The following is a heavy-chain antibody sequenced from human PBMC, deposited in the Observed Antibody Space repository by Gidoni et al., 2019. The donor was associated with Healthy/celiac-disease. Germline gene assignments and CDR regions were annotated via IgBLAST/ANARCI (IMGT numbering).Heavy chain of an antibody. D-gene: IGHD2-2*01. CDR1: GYTFTSYA. CDR3: ARALESICSSTSCYLYNWFDP. V-gene: IGHV1-3*01. J-gene: IGHJ5*02. Sequence: QVQLVQSGAEVKKPGASVKVSCKASGYTFTSYAMHWVRQAPGQRLEWMGWINAGNGNTKYSQKFQGRVTITRDTSASTAYMELSSLRSEDTAVYYCARALESICSSTSCYLYNWFDPWGQGTLVTVSS. CDR2: INAGNGNT.